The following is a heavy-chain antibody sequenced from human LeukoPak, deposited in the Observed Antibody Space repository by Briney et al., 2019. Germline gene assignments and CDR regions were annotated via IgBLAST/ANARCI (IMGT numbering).Heavy chain of an antibody. CDR2: IHYSWRT. V-gene: IGHV4-59*01. D-gene: IGHD1-14*01. CDR3: ASRNKGPADV. J-gene: IGHJ6*02. Sequence: SETLSLTCTVSGVSISGYYWTWIRQPPGRGLELIGYIHYSWRTNYNPSLKTGATISVATSKSQFSLKLSSVTAADTAVYSCASRNKGPADVWGLGNTVIVSS. CDR1: GVSISGYY.